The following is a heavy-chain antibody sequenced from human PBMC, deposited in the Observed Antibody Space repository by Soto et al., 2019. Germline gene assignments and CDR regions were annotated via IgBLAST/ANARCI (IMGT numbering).Heavy chain of an antibody. Sequence: QVQLVQSGAEVQKPGSSVKVSCKASGGTFSSYTISWVRQAPGQGLEWMGRIIPILGIANYAQKFQGRVTITTDKSTSTAYMELSSPRSEDTAVYYCAAPEQLIMITFGGVTPFEIWGQGTMVTVSS. CDR2: IIPILGIA. J-gene: IGHJ3*02. D-gene: IGHD3-16*01. CDR1: GGTFSSYT. V-gene: IGHV1-69*02. CDR3: AAPEQLIMITFGGVTPFEI.